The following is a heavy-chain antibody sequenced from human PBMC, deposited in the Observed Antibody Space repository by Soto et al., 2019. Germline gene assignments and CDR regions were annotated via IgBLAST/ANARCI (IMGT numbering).Heavy chain of an antibody. CDR1: GGYISSGDYY. CDR3: RIVATIDSPGHWLGHYYYGMDV. V-gene: IGHV4-30-4*01. Sequence: PSETLSLTCTVSGGYISSGDYYWSWIRQPPGKGLEWIGYIYYSGSTYYDPSLKSRVTISVDTSKNQFSLKLSSVTAADTAVYYCRIVATIDSPGHWLGHYYYGMDVWGQGTTVTVSS. J-gene: IGHJ6*02. D-gene: IGHD5-12*01. CDR2: IYYSGST.